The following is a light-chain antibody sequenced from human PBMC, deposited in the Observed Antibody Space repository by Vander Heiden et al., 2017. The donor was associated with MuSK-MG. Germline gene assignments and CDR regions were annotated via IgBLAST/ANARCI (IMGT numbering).Light chain of an antibody. CDR1: QSISSW. V-gene: IGKV1-5*01. CDR2: DAS. J-gene: IGKJ1*01. CDR3: QQYYSYPWT. Sequence: DIQMTQSPSTLSASVGDRVTITCRASQSISSWLAWYQQKPVKAPKLLIYDASSLESGVPSRFSGSGSGTEFTLTISSLQPDDFATYHCQQYYSYPWTFGQGTKVEIK.